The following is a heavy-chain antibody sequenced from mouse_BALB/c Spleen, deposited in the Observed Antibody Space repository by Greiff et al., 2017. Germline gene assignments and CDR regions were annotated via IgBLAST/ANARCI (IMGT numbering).Heavy chain of an antibody. J-gene: IGHJ1*01. CDR1: GFSLTSYG. V-gene: IGHV2-9*02. D-gene: IGHD4-1*01. CDR3: ARDGTGPYWYFDV. CDR2: IWAGGST. Sequence: VQLVESGPGLVAPSQSLSITCTVSGFSLTSYGVHWVRQPPGKGLEWLGVIWAGGSTNYNSALMSRLSISKDNSKSQVFLKMNSLQTDDTAMYYCARDGTGPYWYFDVWGAGTTVTVSS.